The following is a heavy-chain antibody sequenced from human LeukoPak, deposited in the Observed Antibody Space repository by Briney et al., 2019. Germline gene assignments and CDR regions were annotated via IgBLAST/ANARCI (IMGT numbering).Heavy chain of an antibody. CDR3: ARHPQQWLDLGFDY. D-gene: IGHD6-19*01. Sequence: SETLSLTCTVSGGSINSSSYYWGWIRQPPGKGLEWIGSIYYSGSTYYNPSLKSRVTISVDTSKNQFSLKLSSVTAADTAVYYCARHPQQWLDLGFDYWGQGTLVTVSS. V-gene: IGHV4-39*01. J-gene: IGHJ4*02. CDR2: IYYSGST. CDR1: GGSINSSSYY.